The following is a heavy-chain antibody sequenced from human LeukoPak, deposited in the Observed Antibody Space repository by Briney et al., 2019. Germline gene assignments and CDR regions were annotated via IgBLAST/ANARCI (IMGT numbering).Heavy chain of an antibody. Sequence: GPSVTVSCKASANTLGYYIHWVRQAPGQGLEWMGWINPNSGGTNYAQKFQGRVTMTRDTSISTAFMELSRLRSDDTAVYYCARDLSITMVPAPFYWGPGTPV. V-gene: IGHV1-2*02. CDR2: INPNSGGT. J-gene: IGHJ4*02. CDR3: ARDLSITMVPAPFY. CDR1: ANTLGYY. D-gene: IGHD3-10*01.